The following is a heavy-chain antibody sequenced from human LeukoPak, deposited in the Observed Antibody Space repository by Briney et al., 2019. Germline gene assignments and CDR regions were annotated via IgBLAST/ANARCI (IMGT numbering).Heavy chain of an antibody. D-gene: IGHD3-10*01. V-gene: IGHV4-4*07. Sequence: PSETLSLTCTVSGGSISSYYWSWIRRPAGKGLEWIGRIYSSGSTNYNPSLKSRVTISVATSKIQFSLKLSSVTAADTAVYYCARGSPWFGELRDSFDIWGQGTMVTISS. J-gene: IGHJ3*02. CDR3: ARGSPWFGELRDSFDI. CDR1: GGSISSYY. CDR2: IYSSGST.